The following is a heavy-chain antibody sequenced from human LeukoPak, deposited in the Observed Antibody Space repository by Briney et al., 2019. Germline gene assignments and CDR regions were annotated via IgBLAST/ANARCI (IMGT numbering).Heavy chain of an antibody. D-gene: IGHD2-15*01. CDR1: GFTVSSNY. Sequence: GGSLRLSCTASGFTVSSNYMSWVRQAPGKGLEWVSVIYSGGRTDYADSVKGRFTISRDNSENTVYLQMSSLRAEDTAVYYCARDLVVEAATLDYGMDVWGQGTTVTASS. V-gene: IGHV3-53*01. CDR3: ARDLVVEAATLDYGMDV. CDR2: IYSGGRT. J-gene: IGHJ6*02.